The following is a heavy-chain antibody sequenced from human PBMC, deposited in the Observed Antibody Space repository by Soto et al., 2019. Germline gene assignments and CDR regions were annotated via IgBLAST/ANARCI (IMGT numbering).Heavy chain of an antibody. CDR3: ARGGTFFAAAGTPVHAISFCFAP. Sequence: SETLSLTCAVYGGSFSGYYWSWIRQPPGKGLEWIGEINHSGSTNYNPSLKSRVTISVDTSKNQFSLKLSSVTAADTAVYYCARGGTFFAAAGTPVHAISFCFAPLGQATLVT. D-gene: IGHD6-13*01. CDR1: GGSFSGYY. CDR2: INHSGST. J-gene: IGHJ5*02. V-gene: IGHV4-34*01.